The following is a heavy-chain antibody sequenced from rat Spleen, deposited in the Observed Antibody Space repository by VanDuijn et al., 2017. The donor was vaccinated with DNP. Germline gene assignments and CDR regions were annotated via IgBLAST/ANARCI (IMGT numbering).Heavy chain of an antibody. Sequence: EVHLVESGGGLVQPGRSLKLSCADSGFTFSDYYMAWVRQAPTKGLEWVASISYDGSTTYYRDSVKGRFTISRDNAKSSLYLQMDSLRSEDTATYYCTTEKYYDVYHPYNWFAYWGQGTLVTVSS. J-gene: IGHJ3*01. CDR3: TTEKYYDVYHPYNWFAY. CDR2: ISYDGSTT. V-gene: IGHV5-20*01. CDR1: GFTFSDYY. D-gene: IGHD1-12*03.